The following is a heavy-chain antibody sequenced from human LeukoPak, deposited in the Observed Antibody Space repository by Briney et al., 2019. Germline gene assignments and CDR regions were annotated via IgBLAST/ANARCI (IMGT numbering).Heavy chain of an antibody. CDR2: ISPDGRDI. CDR3: VGAGPTNWDFGR. J-gene: IGHJ4*02. CDR1: GFTFSGYY. D-gene: IGHD1-7*01. Sequence: PGGSLRLSCAASGFTFSGYYMSWVRQAPGKGLEWVANISPDGRDIYYVDSVKGRFTISRDNAKNSLFLQMNSLRAEDTGVYYCVGAGPTNWDFGRGAQGTLVTVSS. V-gene: IGHV3-7*04.